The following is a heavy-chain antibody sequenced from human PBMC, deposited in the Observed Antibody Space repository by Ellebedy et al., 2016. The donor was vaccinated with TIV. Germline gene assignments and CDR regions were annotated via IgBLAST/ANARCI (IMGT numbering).Heavy chain of an antibody. CDR1: GFTFSTYP. J-gene: IGHJ5*01. Sequence: PGGSLRLSCAASGFTFSTYPMHWVRQSPGKGLEWVAVILYDGSIKFYADSVKGRFTISRDNSKNTLDLQMNNLRTEDTAVYYCARDPDAFGDQYFDLWGQGTLVIVSS. D-gene: IGHD3-10*01. CDR2: ILYDGSIK. V-gene: IGHV3-30*04. CDR3: ARDPDAFGDQYFDL.